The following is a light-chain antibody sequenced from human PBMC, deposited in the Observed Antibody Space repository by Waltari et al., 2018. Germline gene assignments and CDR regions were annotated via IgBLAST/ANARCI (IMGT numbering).Light chain of an antibody. Sequence: DIHLTQSPSYMSASVGDRVTITCRASRGISSYLAWYQQKPGKAPKLLIYAASTLQSGVPVRFSGSGSGTEFTLTISSLQPEDFATYYCQQVNTYPWTFGQGTKVEIK. J-gene: IGKJ1*01. CDR2: AAS. CDR3: QQVNTYPWT. CDR1: RGISSY. V-gene: IGKV1-9*01.